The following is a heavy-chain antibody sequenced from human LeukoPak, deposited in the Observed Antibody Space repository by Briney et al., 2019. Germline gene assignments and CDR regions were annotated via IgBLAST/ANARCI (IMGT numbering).Heavy chain of an antibody. CDR1: GFTFSSYA. J-gene: IGHJ5*02. V-gene: IGHV3-30*04. CDR2: ISYDGSKK. CDR3: ARDGYSSGDRWFGP. Sequence: GGSLRLSCAASGFTFSSYAMHWVRQAPGKGLEWVAVISYDGSKKYYAHTVKGRFTISRDNSKNTLYVQMNSLRAEDTAEDYCARDGYSSGDRWFGPWGQGTLVTGSS. D-gene: IGHD6-19*01.